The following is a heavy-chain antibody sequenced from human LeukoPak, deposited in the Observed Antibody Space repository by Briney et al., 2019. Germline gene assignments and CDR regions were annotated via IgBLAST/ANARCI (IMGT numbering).Heavy chain of an antibody. D-gene: IGHD1-26*01. V-gene: IGHV3-23*01. Sequence: QCRGSLRLSCAASGLTFSEYAMSWVRQVPGMGLEWVSTIGVSGGSTNYADSVRGRFTISRDNSKNTLYLQINSLRADDTAVYYCAKGRVGTNGVLEYWGQGTLVTVSS. CDR3: AKGRVGTNGVLEY. CDR2: IGVSGGST. CDR1: GLTFSEYA. J-gene: IGHJ4*02.